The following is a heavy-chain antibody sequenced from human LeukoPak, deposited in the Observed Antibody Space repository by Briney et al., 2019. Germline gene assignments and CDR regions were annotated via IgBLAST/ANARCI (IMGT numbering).Heavy chain of an antibody. CDR3: ARDTFHPGLIDS. J-gene: IGHJ4*02. Sequence: GGSLRLSCAASGFTFSRYAMNWVRQAPGKGLEWVSYINADSSDIHYADSVKGRFTISRDNARNTLYLQLSSLRAEDSAVYYCARDTFHPGLIDSWGQGTLVTVSS. V-gene: IGHV3-21*05. D-gene: IGHD2-21*01. CDR1: GFTFSRYA. CDR2: INADSSDI.